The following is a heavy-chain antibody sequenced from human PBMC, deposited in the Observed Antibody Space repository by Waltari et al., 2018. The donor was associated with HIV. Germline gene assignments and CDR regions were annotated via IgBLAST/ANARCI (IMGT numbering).Heavy chain of an antibody. Sequence: QVQLVQSGAAVKKPGASVKVSCKVSGYIFTELSMPWVRQAPGKGLEWMGGFDPEDGETIYAQKFQGRVTMTEDTSTDTAYMELSSLRSEDTAVYYCVIGYYVGGAFDIWGQGTMVAISS. CDR2: FDPEDGET. CDR1: GYIFTELS. CDR3: VIGYYVGGAFDI. J-gene: IGHJ3*02. D-gene: IGHD3-10*02. V-gene: IGHV1-24*01.